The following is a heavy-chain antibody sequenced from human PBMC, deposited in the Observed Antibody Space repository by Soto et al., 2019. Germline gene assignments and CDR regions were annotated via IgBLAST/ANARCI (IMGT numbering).Heavy chain of an antibody. J-gene: IGHJ4*02. CDR2: ISGSGGST. CDR1: VFTFSRYA. V-gene: IGHV3-23*01. CDR3: AKWSYGIDY. Sequence: GAQRVSCAASVFTFSRYAMSWVRQAPGKGLEWVSAISGSGGSTYYAGSVKGRFTISRDNSKNTLYLQMNSLRAEDTAVYYCAKWSYGIDYWGQGTLVTVSS. D-gene: IGHD1-26*01.